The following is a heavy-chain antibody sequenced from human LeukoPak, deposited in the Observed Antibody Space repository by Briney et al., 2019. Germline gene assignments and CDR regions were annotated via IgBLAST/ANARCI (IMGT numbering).Heavy chain of an antibody. V-gene: IGHV5-51*01. CDR2: IYPSVSNT. CDR1: GYSFTSYC. CDR3: GRAEFDY. Sequence: AESLKISCKTSGYSFTSYCIGWVRQMPGKGLECRGIIYPSVSNTIYNPSFQGQVTISADKSITTAYLQWSSLKASDSAIYYCGRAEFDYWGQGTMVTVSS. J-gene: IGHJ4*02.